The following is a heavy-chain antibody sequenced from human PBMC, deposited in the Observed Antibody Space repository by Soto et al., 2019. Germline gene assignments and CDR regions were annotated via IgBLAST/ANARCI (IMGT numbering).Heavy chain of an antibody. CDR1: GFILRNYW. CDR3: ARYRYLDP. Sequence: PGGSLRLSCADSGFILRNYWMSWVRQAPGMGLQWVASIKEDGSEKYYVDPVEGRFTISRENAKNSLYLQMNSLRAEDTAVYYCARYRYLDPWGQGILVTVS. D-gene: IGHD1-1*01. V-gene: IGHV3-7*03. J-gene: IGHJ5*02. CDR2: IKEDGSEK.